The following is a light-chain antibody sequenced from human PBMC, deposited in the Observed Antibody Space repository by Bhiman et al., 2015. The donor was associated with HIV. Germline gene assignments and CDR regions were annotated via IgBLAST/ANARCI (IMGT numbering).Light chain of an antibody. CDR3: GTWDSSLRAVV. Sequence: QSVLTQPPSVSGAPGQTVTISCTGSSSNIGAGYDVHWYQQLPGTAPKLLIYGDNNRPSGVPDRFSGSKSGTSASLAITGLQAEDEGDYYCGTWDSSLRAVVFGGGTKVTVL. CDR1: SSNIGAGYD. V-gene: IGLV1-40*01. CDR2: GDN. J-gene: IGLJ2*01.